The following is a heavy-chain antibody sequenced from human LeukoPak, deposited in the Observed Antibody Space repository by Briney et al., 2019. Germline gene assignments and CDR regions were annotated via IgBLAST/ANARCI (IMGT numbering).Heavy chain of an antibody. CDR3: ARDDDYYDSSGYYYDYFDY. CDR2: IKQDGSEK. Sequence: GGSLRLSCAASGFTFSSYWMSWVRQAPGKGLEWVANIKQDGSEKYYVDSVKGRFTISRDNAKNSLYLQMNSLRAEDTAVYYCARDDDYYDSSGYYYDYFDYWGQGTLVTVSS. D-gene: IGHD3-22*01. CDR1: GFTFSSYW. V-gene: IGHV3-7*01. J-gene: IGHJ4*02.